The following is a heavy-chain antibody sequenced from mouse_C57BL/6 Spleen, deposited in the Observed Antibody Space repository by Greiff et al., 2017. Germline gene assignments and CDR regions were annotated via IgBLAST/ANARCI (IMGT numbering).Heavy chain of an antibody. D-gene: IGHD2-1*01. J-gene: IGHJ2*01. V-gene: IGHV1-63*01. Sequence: VQLQQSGAELVRPGTSVKMSCKASGYTFTNYWIGWVKQRPGHGLEWIGEIYPGGGYTNYNEKFKGKATLTADKSSSTAYMQFSSLTSEDSAIYYCARGCDGNYHYYFDVWGKGTTLTVSS. CDR1: GYTFTNYW. CDR3: ARGCDGNYHYYFDV. CDR2: IYPGGGYT.